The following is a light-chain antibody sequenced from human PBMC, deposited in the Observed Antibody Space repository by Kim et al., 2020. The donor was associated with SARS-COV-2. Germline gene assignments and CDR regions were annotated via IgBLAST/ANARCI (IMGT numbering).Light chain of an antibody. J-gene: IGLJ3*02. Sequence: GSPGQTARITCSGDKLGENYVCWNQRKPGQSPVLVIHEDFKRPSGISERFSGSISGNIATLTISETQPIDEADYYCQAWDSRVMVFGGGTQLTVL. V-gene: IGLV3-1*01. CDR3: QAWDSRVMV. CDR1: KLGENY. CDR2: EDF.